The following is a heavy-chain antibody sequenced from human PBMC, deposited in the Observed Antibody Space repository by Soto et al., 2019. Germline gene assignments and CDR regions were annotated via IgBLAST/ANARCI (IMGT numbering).Heavy chain of an antibody. Sequence: QVQLQESGPGLVKPSQTLSLTCTVSGGSISSGDYYWSWIRQPPGKGLEWIGYIYYSGSTYYNPSRRSRVTISVDTSKTHFSLKLSSVTAADTAVYYCATIKLGSNRLDYWGPGTLVTVSS. CDR3: ATIKLGSNRLDY. V-gene: IGHV4-30-4*01. D-gene: IGHD3-10*01. CDR2: IYYSGST. CDR1: GGSISSGDYY. J-gene: IGHJ4*02.